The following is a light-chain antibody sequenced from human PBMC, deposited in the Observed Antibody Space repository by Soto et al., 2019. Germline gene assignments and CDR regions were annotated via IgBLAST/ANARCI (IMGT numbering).Light chain of an antibody. CDR1: YGSNNKNS. V-gene: IGKV4-1*01. J-gene: IGKJ5*01. Sequence: YGSNNKNSLAWYQQKPGQPPKLLICWASTREFGVPDRFSGSGSGTHFTLTINSLQAEDSAVYYCQQYYNWPRTFGQGTRREIK. CDR3: QQYYNWPRT. CDR2: WAS.